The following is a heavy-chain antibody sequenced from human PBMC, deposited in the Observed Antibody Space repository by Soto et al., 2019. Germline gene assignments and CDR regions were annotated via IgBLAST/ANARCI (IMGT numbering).Heavy chain of an antibody. CDR1: GFTFSSYA. Sequence: GGSLRLSCAASGFTFSSYAMSWVRQAPGKGLEWVSAISGSGGSTYYADSVKGRFTISRDNSKNTLYLQMNSLRAEDTAVYYCAKSGLYYYDSSGYYFAYWGEGTLVTVSS. J-gene: IGHJ4*02. D-gene: IGHD3-22*01. V-gene: IGHV3-23*01. CDR2: ISGSGGST. CDR3: AKSGLYYYDSSGYYFAY.